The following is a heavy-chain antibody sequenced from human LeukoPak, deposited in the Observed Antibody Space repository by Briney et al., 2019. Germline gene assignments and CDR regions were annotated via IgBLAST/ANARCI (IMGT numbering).Heavy chain of an antibody. CDR3: ARDRRDGSDFYYYGMDV. V-gene: IGHV3-30-3*01. CDR1: GFTFSSYA. CDR2: ISYDGSNK. Sequence: GGSLRLSCAASGFTFSSYAMHWVRQAPGKGLEWVAGISYDGSNKDYADSVKGRFTISRDNSKNTMYMEMNSLRAEDTAVYYCARDRRDGSDFYYYGMDVWGQGTTVTVSS. J-gene: IGHJ6*02. D-gene: IGHD5-24*01.